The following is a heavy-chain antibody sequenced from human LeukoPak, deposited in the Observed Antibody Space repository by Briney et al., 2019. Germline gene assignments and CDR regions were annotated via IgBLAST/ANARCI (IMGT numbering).Heavy chain of an antibody. Sequence: ASVKVSCKASGGTFSSYAISWARQAPGQGLEWMGGIIPIFGTANYAQKFQGRVTITADESTSTAYMELSSLRSEDTAVYYCARGGRGYSGYGPDYWGQGTLVTVSS. CDR3: ARGGRGYSGYGPDY. V-gene: IGHV1-69*01. CDR1: GGTFSSYA. J-gene: IGHJ4*02. CDR2: IIPIFGTA. D-gene: IGHD5-12*01.